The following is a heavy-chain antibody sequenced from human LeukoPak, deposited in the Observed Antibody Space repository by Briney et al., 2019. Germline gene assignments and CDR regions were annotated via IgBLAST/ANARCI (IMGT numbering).Heavy chain of an antibody. CDR2: ISAYNGNT. Sequence: ASMKVSCKASGYTFTNYGISWVRQAPGQGLEWMGWISAYNGNTNYAQKLRGRVTMTRDTPTSTAYMELRSLRSDDTAVYYCARDEGYCTSTTCYFPDYWGQGTLVTVSS. CDR1: GYTFTNYG. CDR3: ARDEGYCTSTTCYFPDY. J-gene: IGHJ4*02. V-gene: IGHV1-18*04. D-gene: IGHD2-2*01.